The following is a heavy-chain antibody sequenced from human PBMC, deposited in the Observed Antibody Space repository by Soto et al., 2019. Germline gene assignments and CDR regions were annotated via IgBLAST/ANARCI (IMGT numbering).Heavy chain of an antibody. CDR2: ISGSGGST. CDR3: EKYRTVHWLET. V-gene: IGHV3-23*01. Sequence: PWWSXRLSCAASGGTCIIYSIILFRQAPGKGLEFVSAISGSGGSTYYADSVNGRFTISRYNSKNTLYLQMKRLRAEDTAVYYCEKYRTVHWLETWGPGTLV. J-gene: IGHJ5*02. CDR1: GGTCIIYS. D-gene: IGHD1-1*01.